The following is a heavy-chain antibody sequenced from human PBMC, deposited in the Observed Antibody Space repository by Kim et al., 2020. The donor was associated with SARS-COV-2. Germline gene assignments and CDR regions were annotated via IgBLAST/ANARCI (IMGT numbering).Heavy chain of an antibody. Sequence: AAPWKGQFTTYRDNAKNTLYLQKNSLRADDTAVYYCARGPYSSGWRDFDYWGQGTLVTVSS. CDR3: ARGPYSSGWRDFDY. V-gene: IGHV3-74*01. D-gene: IGHD6-19*01. J-gene: IGHJ4*02.